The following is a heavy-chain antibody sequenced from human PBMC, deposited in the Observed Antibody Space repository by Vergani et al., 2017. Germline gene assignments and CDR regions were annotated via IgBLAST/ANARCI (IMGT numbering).Heavy chain of an antibody. CDR2: ISPKTDDT. D-gene: IGHD1-26*01. CDR1: ESTFSDYN. V-gene: IGHV1-2*02. Sequence: QVQLMQSGPVMKKPGGSMKVSCQASESTFSDYNIHWVRQAPGQGLQWMGWISPKTDDTDYLQSFQYIVTMTRDASTKTVYLKMTRLTSDDTAIYYCAHSWNFGRRDWFDSWGPGTLVTVSS. J-gene: IGHJ5*01. CDR3: AHSWNFGRRDWFDS.